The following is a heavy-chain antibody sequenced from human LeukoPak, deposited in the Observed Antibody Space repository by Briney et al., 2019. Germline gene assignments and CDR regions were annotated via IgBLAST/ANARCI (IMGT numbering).Heavy chain of an antibody. D-gene: IGHD3-22*01. Sequence: QSGGSLRLSCAASGFTFSSYGMSWVRQAPGKGLEWVSAISGSGGSTYYADSVKGRFTISRDNAKNTLYLQMNSLRAEDTAVYYCARDKEDSSGFPLGYWGQGTLVTVSS. V-gene: IGHV3-23*01. CDR1: GFTFSSYG. CDR2: ISGSGGST. J-gene: IGHJ4*02. CDR3: ARDKEDSSGFPLGY.